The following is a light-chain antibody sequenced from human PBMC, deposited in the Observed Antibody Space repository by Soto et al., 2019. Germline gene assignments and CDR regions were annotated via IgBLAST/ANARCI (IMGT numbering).Light chain of an antibody. CDR3: QSTDSSGTYPV. V-gene: IGLV3-25*03. J-gene: IGLJ1*01. Sequence: SYELTQPPSVSVSPGQTARNTCSGDALPKQYAYWFQQKPGQAPVMVIYKDSERPSGIPERFSGSSSGTTVTLTISGVQAEDEADYYCQSTDSSGTYPVFGTGTKVTVL. CDR1: ALPKQY. CDR2: KDS.